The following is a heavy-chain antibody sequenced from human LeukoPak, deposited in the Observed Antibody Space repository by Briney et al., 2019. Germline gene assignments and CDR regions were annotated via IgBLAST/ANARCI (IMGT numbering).Heavy chain of an antibody. CDR2: INHSGST. D-gene: IGHD1-14*01. Sequence: NPSETLSLTCAVYGGSFSGYYWSWIRQPPGKGLEWIGEINHSGSTNYNPSLKSRVTISVDTSKNQFSLKLSSVTAADTAAYYCARGSGRHGIDYWGQGTLVTVSS. CDR1: GGSFSGYY. CDR3: ARGSGRHGIDY. J-gene: IGHJ4*02. V-gene: IGHV4-34*01.